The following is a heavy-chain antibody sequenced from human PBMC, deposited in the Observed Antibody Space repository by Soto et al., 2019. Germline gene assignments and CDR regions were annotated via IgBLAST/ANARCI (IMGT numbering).Heavy chain of an antibody. D-gene: IGHD3-22*01. J-gene: IGHJ4*02. CDR3: AREDYDSSGYPVY. CDR1: GYTFTSYG. V-gene: IGHV1-18*01. Sequence: XSVKVSCNASGYTFTSYGISLVRHTPGQGLEWMGWISAYNGNTNYAQKLQGRVTMTTDTSTSTAYMELRSLRSDDTAVYYCAREDYDSSGYPVYWGQGTLVTVSS. CDR2: ISAYNGNT.